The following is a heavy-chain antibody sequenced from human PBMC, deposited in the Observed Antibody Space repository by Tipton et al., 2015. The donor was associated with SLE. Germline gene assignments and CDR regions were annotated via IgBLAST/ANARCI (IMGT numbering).Heavy chain of an antibody. CDR3: ARDGIAARLNWFDP. CDR1: GGSFSGYQ. V-gene: IGHV4-34*01. CDR2: INHSGST. Sequence: TLSLTCAVYGGSFSGYQWSWIRQPPGKGLEWIGEINHSGSTNYNPSLKSRVTISVDTSKNQFSLKLSSVTAADTAVYYCARDGIAARLNWFDPWGQGTLVTVSS. J-gene: IGHJ5*02. D-gene: IGHD6-6*01.